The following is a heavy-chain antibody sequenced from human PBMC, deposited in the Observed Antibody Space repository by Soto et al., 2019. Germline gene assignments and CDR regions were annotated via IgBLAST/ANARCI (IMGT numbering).Heavy chain of an antibody. D-gene: IGHD6-19*01. V-gene: IGHV3-30-3*01. CDR3: ARGAGIVVAGTSFDY. Sequence: QVQLVESGGGVVQPGRSLRLSCAASGFTFSSYSMHWVRQAPGKGLEWVAVISYDGSNKYYAESVKGRFTISRDNSKNTLYLQMNSLRAEDTAVYYCARGAGIVVAGTSFDYWGQGTLVTVSS. J-gene: IGHJ4*02. CDR2: ISYDGSNK. CDR1: GFTFSSYS.